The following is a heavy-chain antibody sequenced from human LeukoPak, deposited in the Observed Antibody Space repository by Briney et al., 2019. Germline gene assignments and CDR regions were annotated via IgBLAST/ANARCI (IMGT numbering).Heavy chain of an antibody. Sequence: GGSLRLSCAASGFTFDDYAMGWVRQAPGKGLEWVGSIRSKTYGGTPEYGASVKGRFTISRDGSRGIVYLQMNSLKMEDTAVYYCARDGTVYSSSWYGNWGQGTLVTVSS. CDR2: IRSKTYGGTP. CDR1: GFTFDDYA. J-gene: IGHJ4*02. V-gene: IGHV3-49*04. CDR3: ARDGTVYSSSWYGN. D-gene: IGHD2-2*01.